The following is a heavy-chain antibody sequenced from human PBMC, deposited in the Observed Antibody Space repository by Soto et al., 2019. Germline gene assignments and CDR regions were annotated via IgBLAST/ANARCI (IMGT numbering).Heavy chain of an antibody. V-gene: IGHV1-58*01. Sequence: QMQLVQSGPEVKKPGTSVKVSCKASGFTFTSSAVQWVRQARGQRLEWIGWIVVGSGNTNYAQKFQERVTITRDMSTSTAYMELSSLRSEDTAVYYCAADVSNPGAFDIWGQGTMVTVSS. CDR2: IVVGSGNT. CDR3: AADVSNPGAFDI. CDR1: GFTFTSSA. J-gene: IGHJ3*02.